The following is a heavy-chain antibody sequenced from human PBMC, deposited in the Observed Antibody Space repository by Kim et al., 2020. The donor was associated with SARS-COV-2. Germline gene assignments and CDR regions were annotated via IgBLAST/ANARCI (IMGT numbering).Heavy chain of an antibody. J-gene: IGHJ6*02. D-gene: IGHD5-18*01. V-gene: IGHV1-18*04. CDR2: ISAYNGNT. CDR1: GYTFTSYG. Sequence: ASVKVSCKASGYTFTSYGISWVRQAPGQGLEWMGWISAYNGNTNYAQKLQGRVTMTTDTSTSTAYMELRSLRSDDTAVYYCARMRVDTAMNMVGHVEDYYYGMDVWGQGTTVTVSS. CDR3: ARMRVDTAMNMVGHVEDYYYGMDV.